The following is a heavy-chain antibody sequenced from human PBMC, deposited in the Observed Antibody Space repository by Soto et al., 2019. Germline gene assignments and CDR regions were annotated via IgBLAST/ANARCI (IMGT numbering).Heavy chain of an antibody. J-gene: IGHJ6*02. CDR2: IIPVFGTA. D-gene: IGHD4-17*01. CDR1: GGSLSNYG. V-gene: IGHV1-69*12. Sequence: QVQLVQSGAEVKKPGSSVKVSCKASGGSLSNYGISWVRQAPGQGLEWMGGIIPVFGTANYAQKFQGRVTRAAPESNSIVYVDVTTLYSEDTAAYYCARGDATKIAVTTYSALDVWGQGTTVTVSS. CDR3: ARGDATKIAVTTYSALDV.